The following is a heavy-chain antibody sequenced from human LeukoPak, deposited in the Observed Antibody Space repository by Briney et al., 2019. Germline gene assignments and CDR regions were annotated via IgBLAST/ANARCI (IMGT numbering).Heavy chain of an antibody. CDR1: GDSISNYY. Sequence: SETLSLTCTISGDSISNYYWSWIRQPPGRGLEWIGYIYSSGSTNYNPSLKGRVTVSVDTSKNQFSLKLSSVTAADTAVYYCARDHYYNSSGYTFGYWGQGTLVTVSS. CDR3: ARDHYYNSSGYTFGY. J-gene: IGHJ4*02. D-gene: IGHD3-22*01. V-gene: IGHV4-59*01. CDR2: IYSSGST.